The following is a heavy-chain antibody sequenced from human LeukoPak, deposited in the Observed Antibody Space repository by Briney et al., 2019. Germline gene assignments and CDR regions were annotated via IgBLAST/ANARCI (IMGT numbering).Heavy chain of an antibody. CDR1: GFTFSSYA. D-gene: IGHD3-9*01. CDR3: ARDAYDILTGYDY. V-gene: IGHV3-23*01. Sequence: GGSLRLSCAASGFTFSSYAMSWVRQAPGKGLEWVSLISDSGGNTYYADSVKGRFTISRDNAKNSLYLQMNSLRAEDTAVYYCARDAYDILTGYDYWGQGTLVTVSS. J-gene: IGHJ4*02. CDR2: ISDSGGNT.